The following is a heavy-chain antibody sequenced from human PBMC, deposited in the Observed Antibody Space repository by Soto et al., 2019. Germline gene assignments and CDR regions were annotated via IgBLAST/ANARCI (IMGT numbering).Heavy chain of an antibody. Sequence: QVQLVESGGGVVQPGRSLRLSCAASGFTFSIYAIHWVRQAPGKGLEWVAVISYDGNNKYYADSVKGRCTISRDNSRNTLYLQMNTLRAEDTAVYYCARDLGDYAYYSYYGLDVWGQGTTVTVSS. V-gene: IGHV3-30-3*01. J-gene: IGHJ6*02. D-gene: IGHD4-17*01. CDR1: GFTFSIYA. CDR2: ISYDGNNK. CDR3: ARDLGDYAYYSYYGLDV.